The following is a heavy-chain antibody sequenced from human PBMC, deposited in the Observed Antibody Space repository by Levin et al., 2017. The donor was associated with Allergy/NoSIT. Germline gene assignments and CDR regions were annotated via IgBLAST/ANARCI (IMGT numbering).Heavy chain of an antibody. CDR1: GFSFGSYE. Sequence: LAGGSLRLSCVASGFSFGSYEMTWVRQAPGKGLEWISYISSNAVTIFYAASVRGRFTVSRDNAKNSLDLQMNSLRADDTAIYYCATGSHLGPPGGGALDIWGQGTRVTVSS. V-gene: IGHV3-48*03. D-gene: IGHD1-1*01. CDR3: ATGSHLGPPGGGALDI. CDR2: ISSNAVTI. J-gene: IGHJ3*02.